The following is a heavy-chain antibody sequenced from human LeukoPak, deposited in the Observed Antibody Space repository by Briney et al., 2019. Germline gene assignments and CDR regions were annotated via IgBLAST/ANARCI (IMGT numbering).Heavy chain of an antibody. CDR1: GGSISSSSYY. V-gene: IGHV4-39*07. D-gene: IGHD5-18*01. CDR2: IYYSGST. CDR3: ARGNELWSTLDY. J-gene: IGHJ4*02. Sequence: SETLSLTCTVSGGSISSSSYYWGWIRQPPGKGLEWIGSIYYSGSTYYNPSLKSRVTISVDTSKNQFSLKLSSVTAADTAVYYCARGNELWSTLDYWGQGTLVTASP.